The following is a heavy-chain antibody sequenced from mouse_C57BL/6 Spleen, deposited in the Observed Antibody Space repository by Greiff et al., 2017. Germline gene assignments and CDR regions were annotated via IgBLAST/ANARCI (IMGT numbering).Heavy chain of an antibody. CDR1: GYTFTSYG. Sequence: QVHVKQSGAELARPGASVKLSCKASGYTFTSYGISWVKQSTGQGLEWIGEIYPRSGNTYYNEKFKGKATLTADKSSSTAYMELRSLTSEYSAVYFCARWQLRLYAMDYWGQGTSVTVSS. D-gene: IGHD3-2*02. CDR2: IYPRSGNT. J-gene: IGHJ4*01. V-gene: IGHV1-81*01. CDR3: ARWQLRLYAMDY.